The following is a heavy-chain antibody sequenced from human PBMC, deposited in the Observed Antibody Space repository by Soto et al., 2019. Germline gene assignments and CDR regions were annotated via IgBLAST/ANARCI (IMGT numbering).Heavy chain of an antibody. J-gene: IGHJ4*02. CDR1: GYTFTSYG. V-gene: IGHV1-18*01. CDR2: ISAHNGNT. CDR3: ARGRYGDY. Sequence: QVHLVQSGAAVKKPGASVKVSCKASGYTFTSYGITWVQQAPGQGLEWMGWISAHNGNTDYAQKLQGRVIVTRDTSTSTAYMELRSLISDDTAVYYCARGRYGDYWGQGALVTVSS. D-gene: IGHD1-1*01.